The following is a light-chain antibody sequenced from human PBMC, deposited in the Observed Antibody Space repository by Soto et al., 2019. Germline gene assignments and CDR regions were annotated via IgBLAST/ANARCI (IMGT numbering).Light chain of an antibody. Sequence: EIVLTQSPDTLSLSPGERATLFCRASQSVTSNNLAWYQQKRGQAPRLLLHAASIRAAGTPVRISGSGSGTDFVLTISRLEPEDFAIYYCHQYETSPRTFGQGTQLEI. V-gene: IGKV3-20*01. CDR3: HQYETSPRT. CDR1: QSVTSNN. J-gene: IGKJ2*01. CDR2: AAS.